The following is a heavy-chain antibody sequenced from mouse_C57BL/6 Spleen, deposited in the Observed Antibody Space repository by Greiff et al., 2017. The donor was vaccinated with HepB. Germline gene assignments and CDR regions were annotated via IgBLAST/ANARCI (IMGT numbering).Heavy chain of an antibody. Sequence: EVQLVESGGGLVQPGGSMKLSCVASGFTFSNYWMNWVRQSPEKGLEWVAEIRLKSDDYVTHYAESVKGRLTISRADSTSSVYLQMNNLRAEDTGMYYCWILLWGQGTTLTVSS. V-gene: IGHV6-6*02. CDR1: GFTFSNYW. CDR2: IRLKSDDYVT. CDR3: WILL. J-gene: IGHJ2*01.